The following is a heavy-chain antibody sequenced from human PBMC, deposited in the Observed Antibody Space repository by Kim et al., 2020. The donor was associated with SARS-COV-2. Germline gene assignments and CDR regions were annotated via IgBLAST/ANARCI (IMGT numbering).Heavy chain of an antibody. CDR1: GLTFDDYA. CDR3: ASLIAAAGTVDYYYGMDV. D-gene: IGHD6-13*01. CDR2: ISWNSGSI. Sequence: GGSLRLSCAASGLTFDDYAMHWVRQAPGKGLEWVSGISWNSGSIGYADSVKGRFTISRDNAKNSLYLQMNSLRAEDTALYYCASLIAAAGTVDYYYGMDVWGQGTTVTVSS. V-gene: IGHV3-9*01. J-gene: IGHJ6*02.